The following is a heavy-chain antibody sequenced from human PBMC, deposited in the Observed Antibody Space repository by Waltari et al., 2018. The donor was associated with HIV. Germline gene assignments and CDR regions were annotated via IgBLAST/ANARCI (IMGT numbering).Heavy chain of an antibody. Sequence: QVQLQESGPGLVKPSETLSLTCPVLGGSISSSYWTWTRQPAGKGLEWIGRIYTSGSTNYNPSLKSRVTMSVDTSKNQCSLKRSSVTAADTAVYYCAGTYYDYVWGSYRPPPFDYWGQGTLVTVSS. V-gene: IGHV4-4*07. CDR2: IYTSGST. CDR1: GGSISSSY. CDR3: AGTYYDYVWGSYRPPPFDY. D-gene: IGHD3-16*02. J-gene: IGHJ4*02.